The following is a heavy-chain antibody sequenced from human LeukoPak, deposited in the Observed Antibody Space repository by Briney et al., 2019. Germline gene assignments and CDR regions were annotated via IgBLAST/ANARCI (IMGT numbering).Heavy chain of an antibody. CDR1: GYSFSSGYY. Sequence: SETLSLTCTVSGYSFSSGYYWAWMRQPPGKGLEWIGSINHSGSTYYNPSLKSRVTVSVDTSKNQVSLRLSSVTAADTAVYYCARVCSSGRCLDYWGQGTLVTVSS. J-gene: IGHJ4*02. CDR3: ARVCSSGRCLDY. CDR2: INHSGST. V-gene: IGHV4-38-2*02. D-gene: IGHD2-15*01.